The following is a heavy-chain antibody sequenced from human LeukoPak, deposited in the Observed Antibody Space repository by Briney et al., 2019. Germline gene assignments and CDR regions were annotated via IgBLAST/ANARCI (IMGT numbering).Heavy chain of an antibody. CDR3: ARDYLDWYFDL. J-gene: IGHJ2*01. V-gene: IGHV3-33*01. Sequence: PGGSLRLSCAASRFTFSSYGMHWVRQAPGKGLEWVAVIWYDGSNKYYADSVKGRFTISRDNSKNTLYLQMNSLRAEDTAVYYCARDYLDWYFDLWGRGTLVTVSS. CDR2: IWYDGSNK. CDR1: RFTFSSYG.